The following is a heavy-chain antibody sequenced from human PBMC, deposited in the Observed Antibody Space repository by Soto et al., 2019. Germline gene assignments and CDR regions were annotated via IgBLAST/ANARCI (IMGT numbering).Heavy chain of an antibody. CDR2: ISAYNDDT. CDR1: GYTFINYG. J-gene: IGHJ6*02. CDR3: ARVGFYDRSGYQYQFYYGMDV. Sequence: ASVKVSCKTSGYTFINYGISWVRQAPGQGPEWMGWISAYNDDTKYAQRLQGRVTMTTDTSTSTAYMELRSLRSDDAAVYYCARVGFYDRSGYQYQFYYGMDVWGQGTTVTVS. D-gene: IGHD3-22*01. V-gene: IGHV1-18*01.